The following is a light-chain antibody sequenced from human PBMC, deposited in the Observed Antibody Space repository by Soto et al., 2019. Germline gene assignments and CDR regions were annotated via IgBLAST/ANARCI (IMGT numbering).Light chain of an antibody. CDR3: SSYTNINTRACV. CDR2: EVT. J-gene: IGLJ1*01. Sequence: QSVLTQPASVSGSPGQSITISCTGTSGDIGSYNRVSWYQQHPGKAPKLIIYEVTDRLSGVSNRFSGSKSRNTASLTISGLQAEDEAEYYCSSYTNINTRACVYGTGSKVTAL. V-gene: IGLV2-14*01. CDR1: SGDIGSYNR.